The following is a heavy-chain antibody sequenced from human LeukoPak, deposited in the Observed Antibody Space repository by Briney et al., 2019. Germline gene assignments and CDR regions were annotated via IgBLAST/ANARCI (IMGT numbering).Heavy chain of an antibody. CDR3: ARDRGQWLVLDAFDI. CDR2: IWYDGSNK. D-gene: IGHD6-19*01. J-gene: IGHJ3*02. V-gene: IGHV3-33*01. Sequence: GGSLRLSCAASGFTFSSYGMHWVRQAPGKGLEWVAVIWYDGSNKYYADSAKGRFTISRDNSKNTLYLQMNSLRAEDTAVYYCARDRGQWLVLDAFDIWGQGTMVTVSS. CDR1: GFTFSSYG.